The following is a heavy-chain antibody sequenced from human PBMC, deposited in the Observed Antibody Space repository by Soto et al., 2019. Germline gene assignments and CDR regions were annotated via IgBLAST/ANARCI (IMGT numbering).Heavy chain of an antibody. CDR2: IWYDGSNK. V-gene: IGHV3-33*01. CDR1: GFTFSSYG. Sequence: SLRLSCAASGFTFSSYGMHWVRQAPGKGLEWVAVIWYDGSNKYYADSVKGRFTISRDNSKNTLYLQMNSLRAEETAVYYCARETYYYDSSGYHGGMDVWDQGTTVTFSS. J-gene: IGHJ6*02. CDR3: ARETYYYDSSGYHGGMDV. D-gene: IGHD3-22*01.